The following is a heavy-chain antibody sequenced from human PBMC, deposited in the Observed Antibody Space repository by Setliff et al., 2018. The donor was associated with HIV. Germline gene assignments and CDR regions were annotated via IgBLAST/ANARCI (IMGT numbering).Heavy chain of an antibody. Sequence: GGSLRLSCAASGFTFSSYVMSWVRQAPGKGLEWVSVISSSGGSTYYADSVRGRFTISRDNSKNTLFLQMNSLRAEDTAVYYCAKKTAAYTSGSWLHYWGQGTLVTVSS. CDR2: ISSSGGST. CDR1: GFTFSSYV. J-gene: IGHJ4*02. V-gene: IGHV3-23*01. CDR3: AKKTAAYTSGSWLHY. D-gene: IGHD3-10*01.